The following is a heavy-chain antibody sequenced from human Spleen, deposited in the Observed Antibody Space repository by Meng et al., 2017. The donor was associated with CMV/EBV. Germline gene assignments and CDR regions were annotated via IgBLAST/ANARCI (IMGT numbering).Heavy chain of an antibody. CDR1: ITFSKYA. Sequence: ITFSKYAVHWVRQAPGKGLEYVSAISSNGGSKYYAESVKGRFTISRDNSKNTLYLQMGSLRAEDMAVYYCARDDCSSTNCPRGFDYWGQGTLVTVSS. J-gene: IGHJ4*02. CDR3: ARDDCSSTNCPRGFDY. V-gene: IGHV3-64*02. D-gene: IGHD2-2*01. CDR2: ISSNGGSK.